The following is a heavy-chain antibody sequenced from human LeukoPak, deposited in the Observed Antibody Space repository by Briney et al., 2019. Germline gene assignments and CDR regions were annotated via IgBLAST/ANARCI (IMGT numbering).Heavy chain of an antibody. CDR3: ARDGLITAFGVVINQDFYYYMEV. CDR2: ISPYSGDT. Sequence: GASVKVSCRASGYTFSAYGLTWVRQAPGQGLEWMGWISPYSGDTNYAQKFQGRATMTTDTSTSTAYMELRSLRSDDTAVYYCARDGLITAFGVVINQDFYYYMEVWGKGTTVSVSS. J-gene: IGHJ6*03. D-gene: IGHD3-3*01. V-gene: IGHV1-18*01. CDR1: GYTFSAYG.